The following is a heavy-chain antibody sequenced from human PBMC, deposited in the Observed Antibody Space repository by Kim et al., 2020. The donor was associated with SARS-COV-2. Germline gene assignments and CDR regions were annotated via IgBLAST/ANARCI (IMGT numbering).Heavy chain of an antibody. Sequence: SETLSLTCTVSGYSISSGYYWGWIRQPPGKGLEWIGSIYHSGSTYYNPSLKSRVTISVDTSKNQFSLKLSSVTAADTAVYYCATIAYCGGDCYPHFGYWGQGTLVTVSS. CDR2: IYHSGST. CDR3: ATIAYCGGDCYPHFGY. J-gene: IGHJ4*02. CDR1: GYSISSGYY. D-gene: IGHD2-21*02. V-gene: IGHV4-38-2*02.